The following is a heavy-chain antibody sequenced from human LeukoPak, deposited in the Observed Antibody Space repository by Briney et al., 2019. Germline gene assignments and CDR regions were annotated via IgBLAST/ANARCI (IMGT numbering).Heavy chain of an antibody. D-gene: IGHD2-15*01. V-gene: IGHV4-34*01. CDR1: GGSGSGYY. CDR2: INHSGST. J-gene: IGHJ5*02. Sequence: SETLSLTCAVYGGSGSGYYWSLIRQPAGKGLEWIGEINHSGSTNYNPSLKSRVTISVDTSKNQFSLKLSSVTAADTAVYYCARADIVVVVAATPSLRWFDPWGQGTLVTVSS. CDR3: ARADIVVVVAATPSLRWFDP.